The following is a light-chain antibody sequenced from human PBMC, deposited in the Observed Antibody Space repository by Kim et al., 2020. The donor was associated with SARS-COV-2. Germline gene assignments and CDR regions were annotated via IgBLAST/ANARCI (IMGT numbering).Light chain of an antibody. Sequence: QSALTQPASVSGSPGQSITISCTGTSSDVGGYNYVSWYQQYPGKAPKLMLYDVTKRPSGVSNRFSGSKSGNTASLTISGLQAEDEVDYFCTSYTSSSTLYVFGTGTKVTVL. CDR1: SSDVGGYNY. J-gene: IGLJ1*01. CDR3: TSYTSSSTLYV. CDR2: DVT. V-gene: IGLV2-14*03.